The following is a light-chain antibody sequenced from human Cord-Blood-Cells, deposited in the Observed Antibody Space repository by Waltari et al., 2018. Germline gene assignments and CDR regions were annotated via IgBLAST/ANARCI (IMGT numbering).Light chain of an antibody. J-gene: IGKJ4*01. V-gene: IGKV2D-29*02. CDR2: EVS. CDR1: QSLLHSDGKTY. Sequence: DIVMTQTPLSLSVTPGQPASISCKSIQSLLHSDGKTYLYWYLQKPGQSPQLLIYEVSNRLCGVPDRFSGSGSGTDFTLKISRVEAEDVRVYYCMQSIQLPLTFGGGTKVEIK. CDR3: MQSIQLPLT.